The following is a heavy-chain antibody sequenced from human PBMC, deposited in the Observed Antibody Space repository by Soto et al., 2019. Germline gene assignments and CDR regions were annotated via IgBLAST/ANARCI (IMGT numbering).Heavy chain of an antibody. V-gene: IGHV4-4*02. J-gene: IGHJ6*02. CDR2: IYHSGST. Sequence: SETLSLTCAVSGGSISSSNWWSWVRQPPGKGLEWIGEIYHSGSTNYNPSLKSRVTISVDKSKNQFPLKLSSVTTADTAVYYCASLEYYYGMDVWGQGTTVTVSS. CDR3: ASLEYYYGMDV. CDR1: GGSISSSNW.